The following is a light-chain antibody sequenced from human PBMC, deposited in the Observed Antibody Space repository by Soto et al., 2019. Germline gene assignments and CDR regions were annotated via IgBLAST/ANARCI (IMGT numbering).Light chain of an antibody. J-gene: IGKJ4*02. V-gene: IGKV3-20*01. CDR1: QSVSPSS. CDR3: QQFAGS. CDR2: GAS. Sequence: EILLTQSPGTLSFSPLERSTLSCRASQSVSPSSLAWYQQRPGQSPRLLIYGASSRATGIPDRFSGRGSGTDFTLIISRLEPEDFAVYYCQQFAGSFGGGTKVDIK.